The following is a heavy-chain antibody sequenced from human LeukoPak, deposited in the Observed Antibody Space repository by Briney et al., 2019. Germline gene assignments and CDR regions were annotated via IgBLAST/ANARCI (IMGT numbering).Heavy chain of an antibody. CDR2: IYYSGST. V-gene: IGHV4-59*01. Sequence: SSETLSLTCTVSGGSISSYYWSWIRQPPGKGLEWIGYIYYSGSTNYNPSLKSRVTISVDTSKNQFSLELSSVTAADTAVYYCARELYYYDSSGYYDYWGRGTLVTVSS. J-gene: IGHJ4*02. D-gene: IGHD3-22*01. CDR3: ARELYYYDSSGYYDY. CDR1: GGSISSYY.